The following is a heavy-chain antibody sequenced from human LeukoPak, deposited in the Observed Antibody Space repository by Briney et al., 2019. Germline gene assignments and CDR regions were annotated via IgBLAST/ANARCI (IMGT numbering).Heavy chain of an antibody. D-gene: IGHD6-19*01. CDR3: ARVLNPHLSPGIAVAGYFDY. CDR1: GYTFTSYY. Sequence: ASVKVSCKASGYTFTSYYMHWVRQAPGQGLEWMGIINPSGGSTCYAQKFQGRVTMTRDTSTSTVYMELSSLRSEDTAVYYCARVLNPHLSPGIAVAGYFDYWGQGTLVTVSS. CDR2: INPSGGST. V-gene: IGHV1-46*01. J-gene: IGHJ4*02.